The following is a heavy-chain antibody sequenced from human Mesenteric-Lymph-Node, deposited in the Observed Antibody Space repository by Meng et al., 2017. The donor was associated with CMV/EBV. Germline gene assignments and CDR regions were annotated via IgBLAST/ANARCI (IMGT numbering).Heavy chain of an antibody. V-gene: IGHV6-1*01. CDR1: GDSVPSNSAA. D-gene: IGHD6-13*01. J-gene: IGHJ6*02. CDR2: TYYRSKWYN. CDR3: ARGSASSSWPELYYYYYGMDV. Sequence: SQTLSLTCAISGDSVPSNSAAWNWIRQSPSRGLEWLGRTYYRSKWYNDYAVSVKSRITINPDTSKNQFSLQLNSVTPEDTAVYYCARGSASSSWPELYYYYYGMDVWGQGTTVTVSS.